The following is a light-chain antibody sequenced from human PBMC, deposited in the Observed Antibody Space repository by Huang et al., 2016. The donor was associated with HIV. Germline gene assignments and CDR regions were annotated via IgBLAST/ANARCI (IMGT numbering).Light chain of an antibody. V-gene: IGKV1-39*01. CDR1: QAIGTY. CDR2: DVS. Sequence: IQLTQSPTSLSASVGDRVTIACRASQAIGTYWNWYQQKPVRAPRLLLSDVSSLHTGIPSRFIGSGSGTEFTLTIRGLQFDDFATYFCQQSYSALITFGQGTRLEIK. CDR3: QQSYSALIT. J-gene: IGKJ5*01.